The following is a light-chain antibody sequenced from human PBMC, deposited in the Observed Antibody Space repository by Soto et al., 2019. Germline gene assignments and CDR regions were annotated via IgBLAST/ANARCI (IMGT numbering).Light chain of an antibody. J-gene: IGKJ5*01. CDR3: QQRTNWPSST. V-gene: IGKV3-11*01. CDR1: RSVSSC. Sequence: EIVLTQSPATLSLSPGERATLSCRASRSVSSCLAWDQQKPGQTPRLLIHDASNRATGIPVRFSGSGSGTDFTLTISSLEPEDFAVYYCQQRTNWPSSTFGQGTRPEIK. CDR2: DAS.